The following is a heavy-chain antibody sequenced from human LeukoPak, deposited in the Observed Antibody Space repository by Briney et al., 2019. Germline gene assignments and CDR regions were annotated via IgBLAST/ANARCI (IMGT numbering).Heavy chain of an antibody. CDR3: ARDRQESDYYDSSGPMYGMDV. D-gene: IGHD3-22*01. V-gene: IGHV1-24*01. Sequence: ASVKVSCKVSGYTLTELSMHWVRQAPGKGLEWMGGFDPEDGETIYAQKFQGRVTMTEDTSTDTAYMELSSLRSEDTAVYYCARDRQESDYYDSSGPMYGMDVWGQGTTVTVSS. J-gene: IGHJ6*02. CDR1: GYTLTELS. CDR2: FDPEDGET.